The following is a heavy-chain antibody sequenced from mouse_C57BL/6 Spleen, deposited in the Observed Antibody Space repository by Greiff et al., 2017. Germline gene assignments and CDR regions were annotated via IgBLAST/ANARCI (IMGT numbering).Heavy chain of an antibody. J-gene: IGHJ3*01. V-gene: IGHV1-82*01. D-gene: IGHD2-5*01. CDR2: VSPGDGDT. Sequence: QVQLQQSGPELVKPGASVKISCKASGYAFSSSWMNWVKQRPGKGLEWIGRVSPGDGDTNYNGKFKGKATLTADKSSSTAYMQLSSLTSEDYAVYFCANSNFAWFAYWGQGTLVTVSA. CDR3: ANSNFAWFAY. CDR1: GYAFSSSW.